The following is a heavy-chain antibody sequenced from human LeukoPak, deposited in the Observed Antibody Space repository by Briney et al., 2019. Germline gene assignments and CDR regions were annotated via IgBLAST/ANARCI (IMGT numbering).Heavy chain of an antibody. D-gene: IGHD2-21*02. Sequence: ASVKVSCKASGYTFTSYYMHWVRQAPGQGLEWMGIINPSGGSTSYAQKFQGRVTMTRDMSTSTVYMELSSLGSEDTAVYYCARGGMVVVTATDTNWFDPWGQGTLVTVSS. CDR1: GYTFTSYY. CDR3: ARGGMVVVTATDTNWFDP. J-gene: IGHJ5*02. V-gene: IGHV1-46*01. CDR2: INPSGGST.